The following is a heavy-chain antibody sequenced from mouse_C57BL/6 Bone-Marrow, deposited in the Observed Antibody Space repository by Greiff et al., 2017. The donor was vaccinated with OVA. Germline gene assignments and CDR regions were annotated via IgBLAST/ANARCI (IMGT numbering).Heavy chain of an antibody. CDR2: ISDGGSYT. Sequence: EVQVVESGGGLVKPGGSLKLSCAASGFTFSSYAMSWVSQTPEKRLEWVATISDGGSYTYYPDNVKGRFTITRDNAKNNLYLQMSHLKSEDTAMYYCARVDYGYDEAYWGQGTLVTVSA. D-gene: IGHD2-2*01. V-gene: IGHV5-4*01. J-gene: IGHJ3*01. CDR3: ARVDYGYDEAY. CDR1: GFTFSSYA.